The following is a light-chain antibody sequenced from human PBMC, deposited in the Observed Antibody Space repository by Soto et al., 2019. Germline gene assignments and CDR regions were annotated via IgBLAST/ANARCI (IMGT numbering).Light chain of an antibody. CDR2: AAS. V-gene: IGKV1-6*01. Sequence: AIQMTHSPSSLSASVGDRVTLTCRASQDIRNDLGWFQQKPGKAPRLLIFAASHLQSGVPSRFSASGSGIDFTLTISSLQPEDFATYYCLQDYNHPWTFGQGTKVDSK. CDR3: LQDYNHPWT. J-gene: IGKJ1*01. CDR1: QDIRND.